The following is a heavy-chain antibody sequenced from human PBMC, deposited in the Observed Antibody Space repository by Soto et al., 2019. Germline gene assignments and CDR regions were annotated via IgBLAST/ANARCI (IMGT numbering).Heavy chain of an antibody. D-gene: IGHD1-26*01. J-gene: IGHJ4*02. CDR2: VIPILGQT. CDR1: GGTFSSYV. Sequence: QLVQSGAEVKKPGSSGKISCKASGGTFSSYVISWRRQAPGQGLEWMGGVIPILGQTYYAPNLQGRVTITADVSTRTAYMELNRLTSADTAVYFCARVGGVGAPPGTDFWGQGTLVTVSS. CDR3: ARVGGVGAPPGTDF. V-gene: IGHV1-69*01.